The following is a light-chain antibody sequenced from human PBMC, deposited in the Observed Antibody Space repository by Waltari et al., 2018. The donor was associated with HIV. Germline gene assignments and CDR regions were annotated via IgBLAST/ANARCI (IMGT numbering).Light chain of an antibody. Sequence: DIQMTQSPSSLSASVGDRVSITCQASQDISNYLNWYQQKPGKAPRLLIYDASTVQTGVPSRFSGRASGRHFTLTISSLESEDIATYFCQQYDFLPYTFGQGTRLDIK. CDR2: DAS. V-gene: IGKV1-33*01. CDR1: QDISNY. J-gene: IGKJ2*01. CDR3: QQYDFLPYT.